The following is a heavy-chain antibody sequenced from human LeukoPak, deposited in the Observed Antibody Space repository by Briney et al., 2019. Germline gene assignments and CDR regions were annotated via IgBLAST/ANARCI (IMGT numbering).Heavy chain of an antibody. D-gene: IGHD3-22*01. J-gene: IGHJ4*02. CDR3: ARGGLFVRTYYYDSSGYPLFDY. Sequence: ASVKVSCKASGYTFTSYDINWVRQATGQGLEWMGWMNPNSGNTGYAQKFQGRVTITRNTSISTAYMELSSLRSEDTAVYYCARGGLFVRTYYYDSSGYPLFDYWGQGTLVTVSS. CDR2: MNPNSGNT. V-gene: IGHV1-8*03. CDR1: GYTFTSYD.